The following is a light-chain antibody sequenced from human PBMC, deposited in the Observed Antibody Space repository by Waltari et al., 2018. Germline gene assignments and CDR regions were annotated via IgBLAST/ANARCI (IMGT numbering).Light chain of an antibody. CDR2: GAS. CDR3: QQYDISPLT. CDR1: QTVRTTY. J-gene: IGKJ4*02. V-gene: IGKV3-20*01. Sequence: EVVFTQSPGTLSLSPGERATLSCRASQTVRTTYLAWYQQKPGQAPTLLIYGASSRATGIPDRFSGSGSGTDFSLTISSLEPEDVAVYYCQQYDISPLTFGGGTKVEIK.